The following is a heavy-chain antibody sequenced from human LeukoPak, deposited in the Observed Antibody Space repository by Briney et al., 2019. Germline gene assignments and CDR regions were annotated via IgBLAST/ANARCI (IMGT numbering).Heavy chain of an antibody. Sequence: ASVKVSCKASGYTFTSYAMQWVRQAPGQRLEWMGWINAGNGNTKYSQKFQGRVTITRDTSASTAYMELSSLRSEDTAVYYCARGMVRGVIIKGIYYGMDVWGQGTTVTVSS. D-gene: IGHD3-10*01. CDR2: INAGNGNT. CDR1: GYTFTSYA. V-gene: IGHV1-3*01. CDR3: ARGMVRGVIIKGIYYGMDV. J-gene: IGHJ6*02.